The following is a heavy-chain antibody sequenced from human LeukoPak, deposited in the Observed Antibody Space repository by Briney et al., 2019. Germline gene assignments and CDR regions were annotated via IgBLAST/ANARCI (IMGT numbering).Heavy chain of an antibody. J-gene: IGHJ4*02. D-gene: IGHD2/OR15-2a*01. CDR3: ARGRAAYHFGEFDY. V-gene: IGHV4-30-2*01. Sequence: SETLSLTCAVSGDPISSCGYSWSRSPRPPGKGREWIGYSCHSTSTNYTQSIKSRVTISVARPKNQFSLKLSSLTAADTAVYYCARGRAAYHFGEFDYWGQGALVTVSS. CDR1: GDPISSCGYS. CDR2: SCHSTST.